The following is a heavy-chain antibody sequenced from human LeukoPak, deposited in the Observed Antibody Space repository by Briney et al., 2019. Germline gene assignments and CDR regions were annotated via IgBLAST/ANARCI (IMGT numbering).Heavy chain of an antibody. CDR2: IYYSGST. CDR3: ARDKADYDILTGYSPYNWFDP. V-gene: IGHV4-30-4*01. CDR1: GVSISSGDYY. Sequence: SQTLSLTCTVSGVSISSGDYYWSWIRQPPGKGLEWIGYIYYSGSTYYNPSLKSRVTISVDTSKNQFSLKLSSVTAADTAVYYCARDKADYDILTGYSPYNWFDPWGQGTLVTVSS. D-gene: IGHD3-9*01. J-gene: IGHJ5*02.